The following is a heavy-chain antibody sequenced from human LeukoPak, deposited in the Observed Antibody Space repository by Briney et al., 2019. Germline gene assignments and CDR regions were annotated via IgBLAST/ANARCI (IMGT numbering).Heavy chain of an antibody. J-gene: IGHJ4*02. Sequence: SETLSLTCTVSGGSVSNYYWSWIRQSPGKGLEWIGYIYYTETSYNPSLKSRVTISVDTSKNQFSLKLSSVTAADTAVYYCARSTMVRGVIIPASIDYWGQGTLVTVSS. D-gene: IGHD3-10*01. CDR3: ARSTMVRGVIIPASIDY. CDR1: GGSVSNYY. CDR2: IYYTET. V-gene: IGHV4-59*02.